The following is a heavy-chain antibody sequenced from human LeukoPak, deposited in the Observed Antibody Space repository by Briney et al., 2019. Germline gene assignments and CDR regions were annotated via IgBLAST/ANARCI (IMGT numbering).Heavy chain of an antibody. CDR3: ASTTGYSSGWFDDY. CDR2: ISYDGSNK. Sequence: GGSLRLSCAASGFTLSSYAMHWVRQAPGKGLEWVAVISYDGSNKYYADSVKGRFTISRDNSKNTLYLQMNSLRAEDTAVYYCASTTGYSSGWFDDYWGQGTLVTVSS. CDR1: GFTLSSYA. V-gene: IGHV3-30-3*01. D-gene: IGHD6-19*01. J-gene: IGHJ4*02.